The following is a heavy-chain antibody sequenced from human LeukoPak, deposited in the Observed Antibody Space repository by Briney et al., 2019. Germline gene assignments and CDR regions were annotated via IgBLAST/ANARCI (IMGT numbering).Heavy chain of an antibody. D-gene: IGHD4-23*01. CDR1: RFTFSIYI. J-gene: IGHJ4*02. V-gene: IGHV3-21*01. CDR3: VREDYGGNSVFDS. Sequence: PGGSLRLSCAASRFTFSIYIMKWVRQAPGKGLEWVSFISSSGNYIYYADSVKGRFTISRDNAKNSLYLQMNSLRAEDTAVYYCVREDYGGNSVFDSWGQGTLVTVSS. CDR2: ISSSGNYI.